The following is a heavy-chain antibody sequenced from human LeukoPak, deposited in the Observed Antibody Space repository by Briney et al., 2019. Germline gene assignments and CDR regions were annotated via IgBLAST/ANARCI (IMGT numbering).Heavy chain of an antibody. CDR1: GGSISSSSYY. CDR2: INHSGST. J-gene: IGHJ4*02. Sequence: SETLSLTCTVSGGSISSSSYYWGWIRQPPGKGLEWIGEINHSGSTNYNPSLKSRVTISVDTSKNQFSLKLSSVTAADTAVYYCARGQGRVNIVVVVAADHFDYWGQGTLVTVSS. D-gene: IGHD2-15*01. CDR3: ARGQGRVNIVVVVAADHFDY. V-gene: IGHV4-39*07.